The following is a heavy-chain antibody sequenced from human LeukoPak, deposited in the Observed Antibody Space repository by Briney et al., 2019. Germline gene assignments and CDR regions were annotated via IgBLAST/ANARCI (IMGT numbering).Heavy chain of an antibody. Sequence: GASVKVSCKASGYTFTSYGISWVRQAPGQGLEWMGWISAYNGNTNYAQKLQGRVTMTTDTSTSTAYMELRSLRSDDTAVYYCARDWRIQLWKYYFDYWGQGTLVTVSS. J-gene: IGHJ4*02. D-gene: IGHD5-18*01. CDR1: GYTFTSYG. CDR2: ISAYNGNT. CDR3: ARDWRIQLWKYYFDY. V-gene: IGHV1-18*01.